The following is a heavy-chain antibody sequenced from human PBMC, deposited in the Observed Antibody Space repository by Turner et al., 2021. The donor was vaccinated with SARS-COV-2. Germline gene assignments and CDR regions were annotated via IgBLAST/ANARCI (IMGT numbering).Heavy chain of an antibody. V-gene: IGHV3-23*01. D-gene: IGHD4-17*01. CDR1: GLNSGDYA. CDR2: ITGRADKT. CDR3: AKGDHPYGDYITPFDH. Sequence: EVQLLESGGGLVQPGDSLRLPLAGSGLNSGDYAMTWVRQVQGRGLHWVSAITGRADKTYYADSLKGRFTVSRDNSKSTLYLQVNSLRAEDTAVYYCAKGDHPYGDYITPFDHWGQGTLVTVSS. J-gene: IGHJ4*02.